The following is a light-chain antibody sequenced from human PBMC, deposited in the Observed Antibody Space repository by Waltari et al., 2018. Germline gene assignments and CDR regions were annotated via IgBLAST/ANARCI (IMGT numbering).Light chain of an antibody. Sequence: EIVSTRPPATLSLSPGDRATLSCRASQSVSSYFAWYQQKPRQAPRLLIFDASNRATGIPARFSGSGSGTDFTLTISSLEPEDFAVYYCQQRSNLPLGGLTFGGGTKVEIK. CDR3: QQRSNLPLGGLT. J-gene: IGKJ4*01. V-gene: IGKV3-11*01. CDR2: DAS. CDR1: QSVSSY.